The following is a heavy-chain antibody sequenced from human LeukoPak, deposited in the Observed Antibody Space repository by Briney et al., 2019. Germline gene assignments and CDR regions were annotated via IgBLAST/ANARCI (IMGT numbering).Heavy chain of an antibody. Sequence: GGSLRLSCAASGFTFSGYWMSWVRQAPGKGLEWVANINLDGSVIHYVDSAKGRFTISRDNAKNSLYRQMNYLGAEDTALYYCATSDDSSGSDWGQGTLVTVSS. D-gene: IGHD3-22*01. CDR3: ATSDDSSGSD. J-gene: IGHJ4*02. V-gene: IGHV3-7*01. CDR1: GFTFSGYW. CDR2: INLDGSVI.